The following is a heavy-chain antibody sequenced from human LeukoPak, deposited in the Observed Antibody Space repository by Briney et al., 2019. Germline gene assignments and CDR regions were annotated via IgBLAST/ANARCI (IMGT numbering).Heavy chain of an antibody. D-gene: IGHD6-6*01. J-gene: IGHJ4*02. CDR1: GFTFSTYA. CDR2: ITGGGDDT. V-gene: IGHV3-23*01. Sequence: GGSLRLSCTASGFTFSTYAMSWVRQAPGKGLEWFSAITGGGDDTYYADSVKGRFTIPRDNSKNTLYLQMNSLRVEDTAVYYCAKGSSSSRPYYFDCWGQGALVTVSS. CDR3: AKGSSSSRPYYFDC.